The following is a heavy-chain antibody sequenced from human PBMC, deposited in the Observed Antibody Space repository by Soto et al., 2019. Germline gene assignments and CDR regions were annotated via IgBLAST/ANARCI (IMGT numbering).Heavy chain of an antibody. CDR1: GFTFSSYS. D-gene: IGHD3-10*01. J-gene: IGHJ4*02. CDR2: ISSTSLYI. V-gene: IGHV3-21*01. CDR3: ATGKTFDY. Sequence: PGGSLRLSCAASGFTFSSYSVNWVRQAPGKGLEWLSSISSTSLYIDYADSVKGRFTISRDNAKSSLSLQMNGPRVEDTAIYYCATGKTFDYWGQGTLVTVSS.